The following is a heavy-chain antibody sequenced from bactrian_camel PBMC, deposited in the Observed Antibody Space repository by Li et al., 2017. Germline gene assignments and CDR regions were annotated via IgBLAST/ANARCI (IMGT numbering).Heavy chain of an antibody. Sequence: HVQLVESGGGSVQAGGSLRLSCAASGYTYNRNCMAWFRQAPGKEREGVARIATGSGNTYYADSVKGRFTISADTAQNTVYLLMGSLKPDDTAMYYCAADGPRSYGSRCPSRGTEYKYWGQGTQVTVS. D-gene: IGHD6*01. CDR2: IATGSGNT. CDR1: GYTYNRNC. CDR3: AADGPRSYGSRCPSRGTEYKY. J-gene: IGHJ4*01. V-gene: IGHV3S1*01.